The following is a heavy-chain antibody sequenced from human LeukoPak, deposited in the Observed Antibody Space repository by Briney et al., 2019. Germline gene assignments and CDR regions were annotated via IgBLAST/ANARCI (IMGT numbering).Heavy chain of an antibody. CDR1: GFTVSSNY. CDR2: IYSGGST. D-gene: IGHD3-10*01. V-gene: IGHV3-53*01. CDR3: AKSGGLSGSGRLAMDV. J-gene: IGHJ6*02. Sequence: GGSLRLSCAASGFTVSSNYMSWVRQAPGKGLEWGSVIYSGGSTYYADSVKGRFTISRDNSKHTLYLQMNSLRAEDTAVYYCAKSGGLSGSGRLAMDVWGQGTTVTVSS.